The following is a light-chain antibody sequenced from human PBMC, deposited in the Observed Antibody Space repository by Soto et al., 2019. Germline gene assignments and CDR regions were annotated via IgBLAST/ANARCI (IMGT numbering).Light chain of an antibody. CDR3: SSYTSSTTSNYV. Sequence: QSALTQPASVSGSPGQSITISCTGTSSDVGGYNYVSWYQQHPGKAPKLMIYEVSNRPSGVSNRFSGSKSGNTASLTISGLQAEDEDDYYCSSYTSSTTSNYVFGTGTKVTV. J-gene: IGLJ1*01. CDR1: SSDVGGYNY. V-gene: IGLV2-14*01. CDR2: EVS.